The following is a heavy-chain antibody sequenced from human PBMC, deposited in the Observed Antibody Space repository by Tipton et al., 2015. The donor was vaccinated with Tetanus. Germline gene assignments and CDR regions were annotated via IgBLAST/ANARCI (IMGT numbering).Heavy chain of an antibody. J-gene: IGHJ4*02. D-gene: IGHD2-8*01. CDR3: ARAHCTDGVCNFDF. CDR2: IYPGDSDT. Sequence: AQLVQSGGEVKKPGGSLKISCKGFGYIFNNYWIGWVRPKPGKGLEWMGVIYPGDSDTSYSPSFQGQVTIPVDKSINTACRQWSSLKASDTSIFYCARAHCTDGVCNFDFWGQGALVTVAS. V-gene: IGHV5-51*01. CDR1: GYIFNNYW.